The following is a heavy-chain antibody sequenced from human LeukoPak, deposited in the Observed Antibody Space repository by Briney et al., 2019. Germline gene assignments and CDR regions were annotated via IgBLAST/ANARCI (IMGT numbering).Heavy chain of an antibody. J-gene: IGHJ5*02. Sequence: ASVKVSCKASGYTFTMCYIHWVRQAPGQGLEWMGWMNPNSGNTGYAQKFQGRVTMTRNTSISTAYMELSSLRSEDTAVYYCARLGGYNWFDPWGQGTLVTVSS. D-gene: IGHD3-16*01. CDR2: MNPNSGNT. CDR1: GYTFTMCY. V-gene: IGHV1-8*01. CDR3: ARLGGYNWFDP.